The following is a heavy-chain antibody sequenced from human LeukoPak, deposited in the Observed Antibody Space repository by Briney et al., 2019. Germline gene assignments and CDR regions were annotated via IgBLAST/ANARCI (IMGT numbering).Heavy chain of an antibody. Sequence: SETLSLTCTVSGASICSYYWSWIRQPPGKGLEWIGYIYYSGSTHSNPSLKSRVTISVDTSKNQFSLKLSSVSAADTAVYYCATSLYSNGWYSFDFWGQGTMVTVSS. J-gene: IGHJ3*01. V-gene: IGHV4-59*01. CDR2: IYYSGST. D-gene: IGHD6-13*01. CDR1: GASICSYY. CDR3: ATSLYSNGWYSFDF.